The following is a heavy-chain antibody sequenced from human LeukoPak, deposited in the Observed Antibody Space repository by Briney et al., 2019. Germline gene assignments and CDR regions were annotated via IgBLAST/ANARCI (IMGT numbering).Heavy chain of an antibody. CDR1: GLTVTSNY. CDR3: ARRLEYSGSKGVFDY. J-gene: IGHJ4*02. CDR2: IYSGGYT. V-gene: IGHV3-66*01. Sequence: GGSLRLSCAASGLTVTSNYMTWVRQAPGKGLEWAAIIYSGGYTDYADSVKGRFTISRDNSKNTLYLQMNSLRAEDTAVYYCARRLEYSGSKGVFDYWGQGTLVTVSS. D-gene: IGHD1-26*01.